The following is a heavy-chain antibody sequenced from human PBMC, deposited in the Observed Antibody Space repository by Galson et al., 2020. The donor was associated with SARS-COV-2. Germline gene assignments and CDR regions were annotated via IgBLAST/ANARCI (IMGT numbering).Heavy chain of an antibody. CDR3: AKDPYYDFWSGYYFDY. Sequence: GESLKISCAASGFTFSSYAMSWVRQAPGKGLEWVSAISGSGGSTYYADSVKGRFTISRDNSKNTLYLQMNSLRAEDTAVYYCAKDPYYDFWSGYYFDYWCQGTLVTVSS. CDR2: ISGSGGST. J-gene: IGHJ4*02. CDR1: GFTFSSYA. V-gene: IGHV3-23*01. D-gene: IGHD3-3*01.